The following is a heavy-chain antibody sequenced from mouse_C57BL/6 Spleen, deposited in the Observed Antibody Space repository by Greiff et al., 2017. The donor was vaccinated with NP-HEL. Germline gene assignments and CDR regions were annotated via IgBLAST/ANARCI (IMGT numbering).Heavy chain of an antibody. V-gene: IGHV1-59*01. CDR1: GYTFTSYW. CDR2: IDPSDSYT. J-gene: IGHJ4*01. Sequence: VQLQQPGAELVRPGTSVKLSCKASGYTFTSYWMHWVKQRPGQGLEWIGVIDPSDSYTNYNQKFKGKATLTVDTSSSTAYMQLSSLTSEDSAVYYCARRDYGSSLYYAMDYWGQGTSVTVSS. D-gene: IGHD1-1*01. CDR3: ARRDYGSSLYYAMDY.